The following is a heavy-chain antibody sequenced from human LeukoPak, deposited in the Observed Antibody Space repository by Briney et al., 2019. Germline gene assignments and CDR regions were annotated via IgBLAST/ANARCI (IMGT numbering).Heavy chain of an antibody. CDR2: ISSSGSTI. V-gene: IGHV3-11*04. CDR1: GFTFSDYY. CDR3: ARSVVVPAAILDYYYYYMDV. Sequence: SGGSLRLSCAASGFTFSDYYMSWIRQAPGKGLEWASYISSSGSTIYYADSVKGRFTISRDNAKNSLYLQMNSLRAENTAVYYCARSVVVPAAILDYYYYYMDVWGTGTTVTVSS. J-gene: IGHJ6*03. D-gene: IGHD2-2*01.